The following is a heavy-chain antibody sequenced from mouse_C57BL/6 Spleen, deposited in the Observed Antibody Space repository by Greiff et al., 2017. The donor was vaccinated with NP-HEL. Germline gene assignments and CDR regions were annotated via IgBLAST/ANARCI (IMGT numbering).Heavy chain of an antibody. V-gene: IGHV5-9-1*02. CDR3: TREGDYGSSYWYFDV. J-gene: IGHJ1*03. CDR2: ISSGGDYI. Sequence: DVMLVESGEGLVKPGGSLKLSCAASGFTFSSYAMSWVRQTPEKRLEWVAYISSGGDYIYYADTVKGRFTISRDNARNTLYLQMSSLKSEDTAMYYCTREGDYGSSYWYFDVWGTGTTVTVSS. CDR1: GFTFSSYA. D-gene: IGHD1-1*01.